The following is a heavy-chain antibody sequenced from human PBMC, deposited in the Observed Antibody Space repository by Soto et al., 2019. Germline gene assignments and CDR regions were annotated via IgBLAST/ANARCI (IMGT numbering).Heavy chain of an antibody. CDR1: GFTFDSHG. J-gene: IGHJ5*02. CDR2: ISSDGNNK. CDR3: AKDLLPNTVTTCGS. V-gene: IGHV3-30*18. Sequence: QVQLVESGGGAVQPGRSLRLSCAASGFTFDSHGMHWVRQAPGKGLEWVAVISSDGNNKYYADSVKGRFTISRDNFNNILYLQLSSLRAEDTAVXXXAKDLLPNTVTTCGSWGQGTLVTVSS. D-gene: IGHD4-17*01.